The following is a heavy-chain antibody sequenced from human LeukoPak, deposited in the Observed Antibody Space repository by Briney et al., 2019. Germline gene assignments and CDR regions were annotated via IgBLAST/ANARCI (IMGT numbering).Heavy chain of an antibody. J-gene: IGHJ4*02. V-gene: IGHV3-11*01. Sequence: GGSLRLSCAASGFTFSDYYMSWIRQAPGKGLEWVSSISGGGTISYPDSVKGRFTISRDNAKNSLYLQMNSLRAEDTAVYYCARDRIAAGGTVHQHWGQGTLVTVSS. CDR2: ISGGGTI. CDR3: ARDRIAAGGTVHQH. D-gene: IGHD6-13*01. CDR1: GFTFSDYY.